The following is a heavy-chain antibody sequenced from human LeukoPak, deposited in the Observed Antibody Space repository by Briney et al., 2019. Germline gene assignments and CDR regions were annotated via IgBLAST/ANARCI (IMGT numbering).Heavy chain of an antibody. J-gene: IGHJ4*02. D-gene: IGHD3-16*01. Sequence: SETLSLTCAVSGYSISSGYYWGWIRQPAGKGLEYIGRTYTTGSANYNPSLKSRVSLSLDTSKNQFSLKLNSVTAADTAVYYCARSGGSGFQLDHWGQGTLVTVSS. V-gene: IGHV4-4*07. CDR1: GYSISSGYY. CDR2: TYTTGSA. CDR3: ARSGGSGFQLDH.